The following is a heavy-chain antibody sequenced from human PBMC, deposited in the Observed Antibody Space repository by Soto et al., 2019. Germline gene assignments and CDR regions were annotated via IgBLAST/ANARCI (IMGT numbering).Heavy chain of an antibody. Sequence: PGGSLRLSCAASGFTFSSYAMSWVRQAPGKGLEWVGRIKSKTDGGTTDYAAPVKGRFTISRDDSKNTLYLQMNSLKTEDTAVYYCTTVIGGWYDPPYYGMDVWGQGTTVTVSS. D-gene: IGHD6-19*01. CDR2: IKSKTDGGTT. V-gene: IGHV3-15*01. J-gene: IGHJ6*02. CDR3: TTVIGGWYDPPYYGMDV. CDR1: GFTFSSYA.